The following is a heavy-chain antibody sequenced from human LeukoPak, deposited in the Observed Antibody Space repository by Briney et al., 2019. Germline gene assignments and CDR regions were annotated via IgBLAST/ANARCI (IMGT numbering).Heavy chain of an antibody. J-gene: IGHJ4*02. Sequence: SETLSLTCTVSGYSISSGYYWGWIRQPPGKGLEWIGSIYHSGSTYYNPSLKSRVTISVDTSKNQFSLSLSSVTAADTAVYYCAREDYYFDYWAREPWSPSPQ. V-gene: IGHV4-38-2*02. CDR1: GYSISSGYY. CDR2: IYHSGST. CDR3: AREDYYFDY.